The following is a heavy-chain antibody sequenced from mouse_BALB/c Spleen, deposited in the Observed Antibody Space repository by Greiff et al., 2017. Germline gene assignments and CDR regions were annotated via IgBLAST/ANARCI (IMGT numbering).Heavy chain of an antibody. V-gene: IGHV2-9*02. CDR1: GFSLTSYG. J-gene: IGHJ3*01. D-gene: IGHD1-2*01. CDR3: ARDVRLPRFAY. CDR2: IWAGGST. Sequence: QVQLQQSGPGLVAPSQSLSITCTVSGFSLTSYGVHWVRQPPGKGLEWLGVIWAGGSTNYNSALMSRLSISKDNSKSQVFLKMNSLQTDDTAMYYCARDVRLPRFAYWGQGTLVTVSA.